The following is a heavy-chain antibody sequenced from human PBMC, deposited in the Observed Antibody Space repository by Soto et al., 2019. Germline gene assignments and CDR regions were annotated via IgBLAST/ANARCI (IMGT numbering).Heavy chain of an antibody. CDR3: ASQYCSGGSCYYYYYGMDV. D-gene: IGHD2-15*01. V-gene: IGHV1-69*12. CDR1: EGTFSSYA. CDR2: IIPILGTA. J-gene: IGHJ6*02. Sequence: QVQLVQSGAEVKKPGSSVKVSCKASEGTFSSYAISWVRQAPGQGLEWMGGIIPILGTANYAQKFQGRVTITADETTSTAYMELSSLRSEDTAVYYCASQYCSGGSCYYYYYGMDVWGQGTTATVSS.